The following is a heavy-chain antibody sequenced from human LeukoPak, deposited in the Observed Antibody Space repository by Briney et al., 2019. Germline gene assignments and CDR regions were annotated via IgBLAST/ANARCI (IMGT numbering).Heavy chain of an antibody. V-gene: IGHV3-33*06. J-gene: IGHJ4*02. Sequence: PGGSLRLSXAASGFTFSSYDMHWVRQALGKGLEWVAVIWYDGSNKYYADSVKGRFTISRDNSKNTLYLQMNSLRAEDTAVYYCAKDRSRFLGSRGLDYWGQGTLVTVSS. CDR3: AKDRSRFLGSRGLDY. CDR2: IWYDGSNK. D-gene: IGHD3-10*01. CDR1: GFTFSSYD.